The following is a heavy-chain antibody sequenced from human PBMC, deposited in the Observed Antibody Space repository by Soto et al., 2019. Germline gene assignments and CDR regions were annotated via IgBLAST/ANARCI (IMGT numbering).Heavy chain of an antibody. V-gene: IGHV5-51*01. Sequence: RVRQMPGKGLEWMGIIKPGGFDLRYSPPFRGHVTISADAAVSTAYLQLNSLKASVTAIYYCARQITVMADLWGHGTVVGVSS. J-gene: IGHJ4*01. D-gene: IGHD6-19*01. CDR3: ARQITVMADL. CDR2: IKPGGFDL.